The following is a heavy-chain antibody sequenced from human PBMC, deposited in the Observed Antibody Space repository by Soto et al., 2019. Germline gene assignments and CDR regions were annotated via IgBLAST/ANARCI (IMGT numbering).Heavy chain of an antibody. Sequence: PGGSLRLSCAASGFTFSSYAMSWVRQAPGKGLEWVSAISGSGGSTYYADSVKGRFTISRDNSKNTLYLQMNSLRAEDTAVYYCAKDPIGEWLRLPIAVAGSDYWGQGTLVTVSS. CDR1: GFTFSSYA. V-gene: IGHV3-23*01. D-gene: IGHD6-19*01. J-gene: IGHJ4*02. CDR2: ISGSGGST. CDR3: AKDPIGEWLRLPIAVAGSDY.